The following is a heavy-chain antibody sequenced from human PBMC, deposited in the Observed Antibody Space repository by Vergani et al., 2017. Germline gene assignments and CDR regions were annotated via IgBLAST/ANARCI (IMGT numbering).Heavy chain of an antibody. V-gene: IGHV1-69*02. J-gene: IGHJ6*02. CDR2: NIPILGIA. CDR1: GGTFSSYT. D-gene: IGHD2-2*01. Sequence: QVQLVQSGAEVKKPGSSVKVSCKASGGTFSSYTISWVRQAPGQGLEWMGRNIPILGIANYAQKFQGRVTITADKSTSTAYMELSSLRSEDTAVYYCARGRVVVPAASDHYYYYGMDVWGQGTTVTVSS. CDR3: ARGRVVVPAASDHYYYYGMDV.